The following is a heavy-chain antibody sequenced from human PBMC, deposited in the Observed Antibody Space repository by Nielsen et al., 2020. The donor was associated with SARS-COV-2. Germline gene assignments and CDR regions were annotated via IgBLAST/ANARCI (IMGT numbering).Heavy chain of an antibody. V-gene: IGHV3-74*01. CDR3: ARSLGDDAFDI. D-gene: IGHD3-16*01. Sequence: GGSLRLSCAASGFTFDTYWMHWVRQAPGKGLVWVARINSDATAATYADSVKGRFTISRDNAQNTLSLQMNSLRVDDTALYFCARSLGDDAFDIWGQGTMVTVSS. J-gene: IGHJ3*02. CDR1: GFTFDTYW. CDR2: INSDATAA.